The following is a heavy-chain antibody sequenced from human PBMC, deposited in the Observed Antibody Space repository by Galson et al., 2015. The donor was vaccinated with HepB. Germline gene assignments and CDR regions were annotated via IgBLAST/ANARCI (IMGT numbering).Heavy chain of an antibody. D-gene: IGHD3-22*01. CDR1: GFTFSSYA. CDR3: AKRDVYYDSSGVTYYFDY. J-gene: IGHJ4*02. Sequence: SLRLSCAASGFTFSSYAMSWVRQAPGKGLEWVSAISGSGGSTYYADSVKGRFTISRDNSKNTLYLQMNSLRAEDTAVYYCAKRDVYYDSSGVTYYFDYWGQGTLVTVSS. V-gene: IGHV3-23*01. CDR2: ISGSGGST.